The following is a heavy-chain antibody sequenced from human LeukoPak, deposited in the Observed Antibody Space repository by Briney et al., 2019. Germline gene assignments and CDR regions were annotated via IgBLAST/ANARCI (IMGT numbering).Heavy chain of an antibody. CDR1: GYTFTSYG. CDR2: ISAYSGNT. J-gene: IGHJ6*03. Sequence: ASVKVSCKASGYTFTSYGISWVRQAPGQGLEWMGWISAYSGNTIYAQKFQDRVTMTTDTSTSTALMELRNLRSDDTAVYYCTRSEKAYCGGVCDNYHMDVWGRGTTVTVSS. CDR3: TRSEKAYCGGVCDNYHMDV. D-gene: IGHD2-21*02. V-gene: IGHV1-18*01.